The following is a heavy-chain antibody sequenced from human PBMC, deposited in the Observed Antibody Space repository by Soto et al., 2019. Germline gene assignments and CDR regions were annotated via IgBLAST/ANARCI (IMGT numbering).Heavy chain of an antibody. CDR3: VRGASLNFDY. Sequence: GGSLRLSCAASGFTFDDYGMSWARQAPGKGLEWVSGVNWNGGSIGYADSAKGRFTISRDNAKNSLYLQMNSLRAEDTAFYYCVRGASLNFDYWGQGTLVTVSS. CDR1: GFTFDDYG. J-gene: IGHJ4*02. D-gene: IGHD1-26*01. CDR2: VNWNGGSI. V-gene: IGHV3-20*04.